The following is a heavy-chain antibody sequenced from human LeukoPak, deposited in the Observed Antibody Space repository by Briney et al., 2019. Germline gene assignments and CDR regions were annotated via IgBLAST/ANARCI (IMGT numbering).Heavy chain of an antibody. D-gene: IGHD2-8*02. J-gene: IGHJ4*02. CDR1: GDTFTTSH. CDR2: INPSGGST. Sequence: GASVKVSCKASGDTFTTSHMHWVRQALGQGLEWMGKINPSGGSTTYAQQFQGRVSMTRDLSMSTVYMELSSLRSEDTAVYYCVRNLMQFTGLAYWGQGTLVTVSS. V-gene: IGHV1-46*01. CDR3: VRNLMQFTGLAY.